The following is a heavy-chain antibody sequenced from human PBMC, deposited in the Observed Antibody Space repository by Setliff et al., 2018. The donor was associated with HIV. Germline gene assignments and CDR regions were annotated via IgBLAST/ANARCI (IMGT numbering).Heavy chain of an antibody. J-gene: IGHJ4*02. Sequence: ASVKVSCKASGYTFTSYTIQWVRQAPGQSLEWMGWIIDGNDNTRYSQKFQGRVTIARDTSASTAYMELSSLRSEDTAVYYCARLSGWYEGDFDYWGQGTLVTVSS. CDR1: GYTFTSYT. D-gene: IGHD6-19*01. V-gene: IGHV1-3*01. CDR3: ARLSGWYEGDFDY. CDR2: IIDGNDNT.